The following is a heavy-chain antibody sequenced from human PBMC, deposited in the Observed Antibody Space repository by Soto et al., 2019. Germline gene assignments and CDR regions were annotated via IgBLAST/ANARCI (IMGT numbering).Heavy chain of an antibody. CDR1: GFTFDDFS. CDR3: TRASHSDFGDYGYFEF. J-gene: IGHJ4*02. Sequence: EVQLVESGGGLVQPGRSLRLSCAAAGFTFDDFSMHWVRHTPGEGLEWVSGSSWNSGSIGYADSVKGRFSISRDNAKNSLYLQLNSLRTEDTALYYCTRASHSDFGDYGYFEFWGQGTLVTVSS. D-gene: IGHD4-17*01. V-gene: IGHV3-9*01. CDR2: SSWNSGSI.